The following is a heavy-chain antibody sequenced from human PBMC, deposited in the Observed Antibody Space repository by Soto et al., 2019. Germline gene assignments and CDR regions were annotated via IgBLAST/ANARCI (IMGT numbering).Heavy chain of an antibody. CDR3: SREQYVFDY. D-gene: IGHD3-16*01. CDR2: ISPSSTYT. V-gene: IGHV3-11*05. Sequence: QVQLVESGGGLVKPGGSLRLSCAASGFTFSDYYMSWLLQAPGKGLEWVSYISPSSTYTNYTDSVKGRFTISRDNAKNSLYLQMNSRRVEDTAVYYCSREQYVFDYWGQGTLVTVSS. CDR1: GFTFSDYY. J-gene: IGHJ4*02.